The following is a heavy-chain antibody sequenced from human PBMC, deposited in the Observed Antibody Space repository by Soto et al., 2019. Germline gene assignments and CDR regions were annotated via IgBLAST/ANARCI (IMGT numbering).Heavy chain of an antibody. CDR3: AYYRDSSGLQHFDY. J-gene: IGHJ4*02. CDR1: GFTFSDAW. D-gene: IGHD3-22*01. Sequence: EVQLVESGGGLIKPGESLRLSCVASGFTFSDAWMKWVRHAPGKGLEWVGRIKSKANGGTTDYAAPLKGRVTIFRDDSQNTVYLQMDSLKTEDTAVYYCAYYRDSSGLQHFDYWGQGTLVTVSS. CDR2: IKSKANGGTT. V-gene: IGHV3-15*07.